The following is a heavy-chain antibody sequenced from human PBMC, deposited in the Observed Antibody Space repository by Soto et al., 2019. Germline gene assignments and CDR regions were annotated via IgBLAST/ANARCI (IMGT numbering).Heavy chain of an antibody. Sequence: PSETLSLTCTVSGGSISSGGYYWSWICQHPGKGLEWIGYIYSSGSTYYNPSLQNRVTISIDTSKNQVSLKLSSVTAADTAVYYCARHTPAISISDHWGQGTLVTVSS. CDR3: ARHTPAISISDH. CDR2: IYSSGST. D-gene: IGHD2-15*01. V-gene: IGHV4-31*03. J-gene: IGHJ4*02. CDR1: GGSISSGGYY.